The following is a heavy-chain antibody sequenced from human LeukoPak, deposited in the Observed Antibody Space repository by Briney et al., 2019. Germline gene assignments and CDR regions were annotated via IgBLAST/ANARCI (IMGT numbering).Heavy chain of an antibody. CDR3: AREGSWVGLDSGKTRQAYWES. V-gene: IGHV3-7*04. D-gene: IGHD2-21*01. CDR1: GFTFSNYW. CDR2: IKEDGSEK. Sequence: PGGSLRLSCAASGFTFSNYWMSWVRQAPGKGLKWVANIKEDGSEKYYADSVKGRFTISRDNAKNSLNLQMNSLRAEDTAVYYCAREGSWVGLDSGKTRQAYWESWGQGTMVTVSS. J-gene: IGHJ3*01.